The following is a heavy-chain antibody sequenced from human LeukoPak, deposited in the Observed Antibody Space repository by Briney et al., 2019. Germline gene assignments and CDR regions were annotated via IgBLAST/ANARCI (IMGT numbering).Heavy chain of an antibody. CDR2: ISWNSGSI. CDR1: GFTFDDYA. D-gene: IGHD3-10*01. V-gene: IGHV3-9*01. Sequence: SLRLSCAASGFTFDDYAMHWVRQAPGKGLEWVSGISWNSGSIGYADSVKGRFTISRDNAKNSLYLQMNSLRAEDTAVYYCARSLWFGEGDDYWGQGTLVTVSS. J-gene: IGHJ4*02. CDR3: ARSLWFGEGDDY.